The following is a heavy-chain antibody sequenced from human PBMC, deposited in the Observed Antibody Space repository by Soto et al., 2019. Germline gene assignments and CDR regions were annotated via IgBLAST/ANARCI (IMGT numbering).Heavy chain of an antibody. CDR1: GYTLTELS. CDR2: FDPEDGET. V-gene: IGHV1-24*01. CDR3: ATGVVGAPTYYFDY. J-gene: IGHJ4*02. D-gene: IGHD1-26*01. Sequence: ASVKVSCNVSGYTLTELSMHWVRQAPGKGLEWMGGFDPEDGETIYAQKFQGRVTMTEDTSTDTAYMELSSLRSEDTAVYYCATGVVGAPTYYFDYWRQGTLVTVSS.